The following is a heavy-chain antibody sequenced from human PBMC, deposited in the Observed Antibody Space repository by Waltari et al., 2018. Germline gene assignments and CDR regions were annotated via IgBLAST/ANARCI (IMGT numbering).Heavy chain of an antibody. V-gene: IGHV1-45*02. CDR2: ITPFKGNT. D-gene: IGHD2-21*01. Sequence: QMQLVQSGAEVKKTGSSVKVSCKASGYTFTYRYLHWVRQAPGQALEWMGWITPFKGNTNYAQEFQERVTITRDRSMSTADMELSRLGSEDTAMYYRSRSRRAIGFDYWGQGTLVTVSS. CDR1: GYTFTYRY. CDR3: SRSRRAIGFDY. J-gene: IGHJ4*02.